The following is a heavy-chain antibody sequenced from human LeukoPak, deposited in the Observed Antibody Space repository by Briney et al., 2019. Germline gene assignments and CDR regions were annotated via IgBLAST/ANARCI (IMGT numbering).Heavy chain of an antibody. CDR2: ISSSGSTI. Sequence: PGGSLRLSCAASGFTFSDFYMSWIRQAPGKGLEWVSYISSSGSTIYYADSVKGRFTISRDNAKNSLYLQMNSLRVEDTAVYHCARDYDAGSGWFEGGYDFLTGYPSGLFPDYWGQGTLVTVSS. J-gene: IGHJ4*02. D-gene: IGHD3-9*01. V-gene: IGHV3-11*01. CDR1: GFTFSDFY. CDR3: ARDYDAGSGWFEGGYDFLTGYPSGLFPDY.